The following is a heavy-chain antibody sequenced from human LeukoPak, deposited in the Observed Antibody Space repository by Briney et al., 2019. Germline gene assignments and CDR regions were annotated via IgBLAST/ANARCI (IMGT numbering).Heavy chain of an antibody. J-gene: IGHJ4*02. CDR1: GGSTSGYY. V-gene: IGHV4-4*07. CDR3: ARENRDFEGSGYYVDY. CDR2: IYGSGTT. D-gene: IGHD3-3*01. Sequence: SETLSLTCTVSGGSTSGYYWNWMRQPAGKGLEWIGRIYGSGTTDYNSSLRSHVTMSVDTSKSQFSLKLTSVTAADMAVYYCARENRDFEGSGYYVDYWGQGTLVTVSS.